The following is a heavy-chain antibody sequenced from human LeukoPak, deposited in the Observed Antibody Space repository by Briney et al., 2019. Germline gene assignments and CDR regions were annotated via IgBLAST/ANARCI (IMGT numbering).Heavy chain of an antibody. CDR2: IKSKTDGGTT. D-gene: IGHD6-19*01. Sequence: GRSLRLSCAASGFTVSSNYMSWVRQAPGKGLEWAGRIKSKTDGGTTDYAAPVKGRFTISRDDSKNTLYLQMNSLKTEDTAVYYCTTSGYSSGWYVPYWGQGTLVTVSS. V-gene: IGHV3-15*01. CDR1: GFTVSSNY. J-gene: IGHJ4*02. CDR3: TTSGYSSGWYVPY.